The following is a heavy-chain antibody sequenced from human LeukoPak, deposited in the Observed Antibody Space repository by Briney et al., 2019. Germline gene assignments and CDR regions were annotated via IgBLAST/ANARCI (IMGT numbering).Heavy chain of an antibody. CDR2: ISSSSSYI. V-gene: IGHV3-21*01. Sequence: PGGSLRLSCAASGFTFSSYAMSWVRQAPGKGLEWVSSISSSSSYIYYADSVKGRFTISRDNAKNSLYLQMNSLRAEDTAVYYCARGGGTYYDFWSGYHRHFDYWGQGTLVTVSS. D-gene: IGHD3-3*01. CDR3: ARGGGTYYDFWSGYHRHFDY. J-gene: IGHJ4*02. CDR1: GFTFSSYA.